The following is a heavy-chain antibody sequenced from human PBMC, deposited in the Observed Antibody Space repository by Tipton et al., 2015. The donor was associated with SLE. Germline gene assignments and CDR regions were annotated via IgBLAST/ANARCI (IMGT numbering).Heavy chain of an antibody. D-gene: IGHD4-23*01. Sequence: SLRLSCAASGFTVSSNYMGWVRQAPGKGLEWVSVIYSGGSTYYADSVKGRFTISRDNSKNTLYLQMNSLRAEDTAVYYCARAVVQNFDLWGRGTLVTVSS. V-gene: IGHV3-53*01. CDR3: ARAVVQNFDL. CDR2: IYSGGST. J-gene: IGHJ2*01. CDR1: GFTVSSNY.